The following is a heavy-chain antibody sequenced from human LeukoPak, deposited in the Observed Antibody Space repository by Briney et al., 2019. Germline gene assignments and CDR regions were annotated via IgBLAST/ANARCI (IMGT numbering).Heavy chain of an antibody. CDR3: ARDSLSAVAGDNWFDP. J-gene: IGHJ5*02. D-gene: IGHD6-19*01. Sequence: PSETLSLTCTVSGYSISSGYYWGWIRQPPGKGLEWIGSIYHSGSTYYNPSLKSRVTISVDTPKNQFSLKLSSVTAADTAVYYCARDSLSAVAGDNWFDPWGQGTLVTVSS. CDR1: GYSISSGYY. V-gene: IGHV4-38-2*02. CDR2: IYHSGST.